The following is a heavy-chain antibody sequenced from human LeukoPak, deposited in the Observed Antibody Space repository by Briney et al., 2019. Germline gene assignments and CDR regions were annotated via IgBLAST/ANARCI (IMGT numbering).Heavy chain of an antibody. Sequence: SETLSLTCIVSGGAVSGYYWSWIRQPPGKGLEWIGEINHSGSTNYNPSLKSRVTISVDTSKNQFSLKLSSVTAADTAVYYCAREGDYSNYRRTSTLDYWGQGTLVTVSS. CDR1: GGAVSGYY. J-gene: IGHJ4*02. CDR2: INHSGST. D-gene: IGHD4-11*01. CDR3: AREGDYSNYRRTSTLDY. V-gene: IGHV4-34*01.